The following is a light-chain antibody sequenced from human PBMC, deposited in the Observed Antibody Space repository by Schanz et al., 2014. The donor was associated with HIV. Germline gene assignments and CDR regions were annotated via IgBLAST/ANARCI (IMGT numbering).Light chain of an antibody. CDR3: CSYAGSSTPYV. CDR2: EVD. J-gene: IGLJ1*01. Sequence: QSALTQPPSASGSLGQSVAISCTGSSSNVGGYNYVSWYQQHPGKAPKLMIYEVDKRPSGVSNRFSGSKSGNTASLTISGLQAEDEADYYCCSYAGSSTPYVFGAGTKLTVL. V-gene: IGLV2-23*02. CDR1: SSNVGGYNY.